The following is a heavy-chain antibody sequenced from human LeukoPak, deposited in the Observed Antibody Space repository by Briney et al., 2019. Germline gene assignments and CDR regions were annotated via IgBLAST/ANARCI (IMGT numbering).Heavy chain of an antibody. D-gene: IGHD6-19*01. CDR3: AKDGIPWYSSGWNY. CDR1: GFTFSSYS. CDR2: ISSSSSYI. Sequence: GGSLRLSCAASGFTFSSYSMNWVRQAPGKGLEWVSSISSSSSYIYYADSVKGRFTISRDNAKNSLYLQMNSLRAEDTAVYYCAKDGIPWYSSGWNYWGQGTLVTVSS. V-gene: IGHV3-21*04. J-gene: IGHJ4*02.